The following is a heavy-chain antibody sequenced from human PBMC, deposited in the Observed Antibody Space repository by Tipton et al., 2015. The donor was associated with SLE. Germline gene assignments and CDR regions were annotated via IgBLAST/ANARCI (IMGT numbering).Heavy chain of an antibody. CDR3: ARDPSRYSGSQSPFDY. CDR2: IYYSGST. J-gene: IGHJ4*02. V-gene: IGHV4-34*01. Sequence: TLSLTCAVYGGSFSGYYWSWIRQPPGKGLEWIGSIYYSGSTYYNPSLKSRVTISVDTSKNQFSLKLSSVTAADTAVYYCARDPSRYSGSQSPFDYWGQGTLVTVSS. D-gene: IGHD1-26*01. CDR1: GGSFSGYY.